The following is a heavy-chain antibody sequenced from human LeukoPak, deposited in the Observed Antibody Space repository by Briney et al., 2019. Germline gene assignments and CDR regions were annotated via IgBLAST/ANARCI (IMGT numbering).Heavy chain of an antibody. D-gene: IGHD6-19*01. CDR2: ISAYNGDT. V-gene: IGHV1-18*04. Sequence: ASVKVSCKASGYTFTTYYIHWVRQAPGQGLEWMGRISAYNGDTNSAQKLQGRVTMTTDTSTNTAYMDLRSLRSDDTAVYYCARATRGSGWSDYYYAMDVWGQGTTITVSS. J-gene: IGHJ6*02. CDR3: ARATRGSGWSDYYYAMDV. CDR1: GYTFTTYY.